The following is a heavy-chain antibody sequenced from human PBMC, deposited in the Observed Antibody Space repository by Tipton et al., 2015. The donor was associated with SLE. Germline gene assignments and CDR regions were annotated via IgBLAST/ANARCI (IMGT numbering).Heavy chain of an antibody. CDR3: ARGAWIGDYYDSSGYYDY. D-gene: IGHD3-22*01. Sequence: QVQLVQSGPEVKKPGASVKVSCKASGYTFTGYYMHWVRQAPGQGLEWMGWINPNSGGTNYAQKFQGRVTMTRDTSISTAYMELRSLRSDDTAVYYCARGAWIGDYYDSSGYYDYWGQGTLVTVSS. J-gene: IGHJ4*02. V-gene: IGHV1-2*02. CDR2: INPNSGGT. CDR1: GYTFTGYY.